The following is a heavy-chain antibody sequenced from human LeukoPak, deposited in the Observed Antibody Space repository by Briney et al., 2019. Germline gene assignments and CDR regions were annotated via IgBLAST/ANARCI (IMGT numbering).Heavy chain of an antibody. Sequence: GGSLRLSCAASGFTFSSYSMNWVRQAPGKGLEWVSSISSSSSYIYYADSVKGRFTISRDNAKNLLYLQMNSLRAEDTAVYYCARARPTTNYYDSSGLPDAFDIWGQGTMVTVSS. CDR2: ISSSSSYI. CDR3: ARARPTTNYYDSSGLPDAFDI. J-gene: IGHJ3*02. CDR1: GFTFSSYS. D-gene: IGHD3-22*01. V-gene: IGHV3-21*01.